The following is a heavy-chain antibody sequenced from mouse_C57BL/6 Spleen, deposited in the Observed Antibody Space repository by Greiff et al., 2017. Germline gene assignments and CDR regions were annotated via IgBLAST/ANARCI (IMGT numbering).Heavy chain of an antibody. CDR1: GYSFPGYY. Sequence: VQLKESGPELVKPGASVKISCKASGYSFPGYYMNWVKQSPEKSLEWIGEINPRTGGPTYNQQFKAKAPLTVAQSSSTAYMQLNSLSSEDSAVYDCARAVGENYFDYWGQGTSLTVAS. CDR2: INPRTGGP. CDR3: ARAVGENYFDY. J-gene: IGHJ2*02. D-gene: IGHD1-1*01. V-gene: IGHV1-42*01.